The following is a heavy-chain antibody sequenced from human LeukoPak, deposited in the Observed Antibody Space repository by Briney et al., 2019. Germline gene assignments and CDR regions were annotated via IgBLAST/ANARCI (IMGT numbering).Heavy chain of an antibody. CDR1: GGSISSNS. CDR2: ISSSSSYI. Sequence: PSETLSLTCTVSGGSISSNSYYWGWIRQPPGKGLEWVSSISSSSSYIYYADSVKGRFTISRDNAKNSLYLQMNSLRAEDTAVYYCARDRLRDGSGSYYKYWGQGTLVTVSS. V-gene: IGHV3-21*01. CDR3: ARDRLRDGSGSYYKY. D-gene: IGHD3-10*01. J-gene: IGHJ4*02.